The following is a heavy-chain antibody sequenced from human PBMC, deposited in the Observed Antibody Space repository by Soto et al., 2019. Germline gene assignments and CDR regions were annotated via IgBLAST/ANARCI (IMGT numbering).Heavy chain of an antibody. D-gene: IGHD4-17*01. CDR1: GFTFSSYA. J-gene: IGHJ5*02. V-gene: IGHV3-23*01. Sequence: GESLKISCAASGFTFSSYAMTWVRQAPGRGLEGVSGITGSGGRTYYADSVKGRFTISRDNSKSTLYLQMNSLRAEDTAVYYCAKDTRYGDYVRWFDPWGQGTLVTVSS. CDR2: ITGSGGRT. CDR3: AKDTRYGDYVRWFDP.